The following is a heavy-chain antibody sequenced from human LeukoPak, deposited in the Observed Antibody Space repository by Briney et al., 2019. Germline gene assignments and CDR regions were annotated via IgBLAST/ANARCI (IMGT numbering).Heavy chain of an antibody. J-gene: IGHJ5*02. CDR1: GYTLTSYG. D-gene: IGHD6-13*01. V-gene: IGHV1-18*01. Sequence: ASEKVSYKASGYTLTSYGLLWLRQAPGQGLEWMGRISAYNGNPNYQQKLQGRGTMTTDTATSTAYIELRSLRSDDTAVYYCARGGWYTAAAGTSCFDPWGQGTLVTVSS. CDR3: ARGGWYTAAAGTSCFDP. CDR2: ISAYNGNP.